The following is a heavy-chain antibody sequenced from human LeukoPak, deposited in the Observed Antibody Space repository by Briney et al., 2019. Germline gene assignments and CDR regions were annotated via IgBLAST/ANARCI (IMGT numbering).Heavy chain of an antibody. V-gene: IGHV3-23*01. J-gene: IGHJ4*02. CDR1: GFTFSSYA. CDR2: ISGSGIST. Sequence: GGSLRLSCAASGFTFSSYAMNWVRQAPGKGLERVSGISGSGISTYYADSVKGRFTISRDNFKKTLYLHMNSLRAEDTAVYYCVKVYYYDGSGYSSPYFFDYWGQGTLVTVSS. CDR3: VKVYYYDGSGYSSPYFFDY. D-gene: IGHD3-22*01.